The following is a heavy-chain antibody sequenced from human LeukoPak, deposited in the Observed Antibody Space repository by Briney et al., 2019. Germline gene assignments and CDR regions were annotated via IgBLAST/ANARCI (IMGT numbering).Heavy chain of an antibody. CDR2: INPSGGST. Sequence: ASVKVSCKASGYTFTSYYMHWVRQAPGQGLEWMGVINPSGGSTSYAQKFQGRVTMTRDTSTSTVYMELSSLRSEDTAVYYCARGKADYNWNVPYFDYWGQGTLVTVSS. CDR3: ARGKADYNWNVPYFDY. D-gene: IGHD1-20*01. CDR1: GYTFTSYY. J-gene: IGHJ4*02. V-gene: IGHV1-46*01.